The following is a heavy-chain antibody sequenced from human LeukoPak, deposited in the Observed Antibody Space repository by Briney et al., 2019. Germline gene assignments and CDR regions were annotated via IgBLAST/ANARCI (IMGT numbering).Heavy chain of an antibody. V-gene: IGHV1-69*04. CDR3: AREGGVDAFDI. D-gene: IGHD1-26*01. Sequence: GASVKVSCKASGYTFTSYAISWVRQAPGQGLEWMGRIIPILGIANYAQKFQGRVTITADKSTSTAYMELSSLRSEDTAVYYCAREGGVDAFDIWGQGTMVTVSS. CDR1: GYTFTSYA. CDR2: IIPILGIA. J-gene: IGHJ3*02.